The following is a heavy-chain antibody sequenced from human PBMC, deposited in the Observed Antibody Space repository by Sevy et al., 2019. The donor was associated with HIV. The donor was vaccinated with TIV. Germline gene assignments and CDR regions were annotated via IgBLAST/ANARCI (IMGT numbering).Heavy chain of an antibody. CDR1: GYSFTSHW. CDR2: IFPDDSDT. CDR3: PTSRSGYFDSSCYYIY. V-gene: IGHV5-51*01. J-gene: IGHJ4*02. Sequence: ESLKISCQGSGYSFTSHWIGWVRHMPGKGLEWMGIIFPDDSDTRYSPSFQGQVTFSADKSINTAYLQWSSLKASDTAMYYCPTSRSGYFDSSCYYIYWGQGTLVTVSS. D-gene: IGHD3-22*01.